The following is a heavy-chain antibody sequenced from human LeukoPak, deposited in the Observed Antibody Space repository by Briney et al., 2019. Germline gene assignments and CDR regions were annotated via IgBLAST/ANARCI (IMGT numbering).Heavy chain of an antibody. J-gene: IGHJ5*02. CDR3: AKDIRRTIANWFDP. Sequence: GGSLRLSCAASGFTFDDYAMHWVRQAPGKGLEWVSGISWNSGSIGYADSVKGRFTISRDNAKNSLYLQMNSLRADDTALYCCAKDIRRTIANWFDPWGQGTLVTVSS. CDR1: GFTFDDYA. CDR2: ISWNSGSI. V-gene: IGHV3-9*01. D-gene: IGHD5-24*01.